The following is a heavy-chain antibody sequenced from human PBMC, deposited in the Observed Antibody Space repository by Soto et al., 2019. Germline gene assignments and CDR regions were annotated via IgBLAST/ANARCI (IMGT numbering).Heavy chain of an antibody. CDR1: GFTVSSIY. CDR2: IYSGGST. V-gene: IGHV3-53*01. J-gene: IGHJ4*02. D-gene: IGHD1-26*01. Sequence: GGSLRLSCAASGFTVSSIYMSWVRQAPGKGLEWVPVIYSGGSTYYADSVKGRFTISRDNSKNTLYLQMNSLRAEDTAVYYCARIDWELLFDYWGQGTLVTVSS. CDR3: ARIDWELLFDY.